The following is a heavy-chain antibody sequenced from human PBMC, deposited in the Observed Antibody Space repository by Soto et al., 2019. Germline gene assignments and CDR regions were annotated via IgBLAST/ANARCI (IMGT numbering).Heavy chain of an antibody. CDR1: GFTFSSYS. V-gene: IGHV3-21*01. Sequence: GGSLRLSCAASGFTFSSYSMNWVRQAPGKGLEWVSSISSSSSYIYYADSVKGRFTISRDNAKNSLYLQMNSLRAEDTAVYYCAIFRSGKGPTDYWGQGTLVTVSS. CDR2: ISSSSSYI. D-gene: IGHD3-3*01. CDR3: AIFRSGKGPTDY. J-gene: IGHJ4*02.